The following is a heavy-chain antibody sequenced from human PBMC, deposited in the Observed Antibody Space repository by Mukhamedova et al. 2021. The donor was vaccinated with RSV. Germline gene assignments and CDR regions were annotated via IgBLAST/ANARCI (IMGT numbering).Heavy chain of an antibody. V-gene: IGHV3-30*04. D-gene: IGHD6-13*01. CDR1: TFSSYA. Sequence: TFSSYAMHWVRQAPGKGLEWVAVISYDGSNKYYADSVKGRFTISRDNSKNTLYLQMNSLRAEDTAVYYWARGLIAAAGNGFDYWG. CDR2: ISYDGSNK. CDR3: ARGLIAAAGNGFDY. J-gene: IGHJ4*01.